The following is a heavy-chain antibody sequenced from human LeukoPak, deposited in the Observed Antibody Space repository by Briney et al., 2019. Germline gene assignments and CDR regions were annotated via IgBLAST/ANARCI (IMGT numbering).Heavy chain of an antibody. D-gene: IGHD1-1*01. CDR1: GFTFSSNW. CDR3: VRDPSGSGFAFDS. V-gene: IGHV3-7*01. Sequence: PGGSLRLSCATSGFTFSSNWMSWDRHVPGRGLDWVANIKPDGSAQYYAASVKGRFTVSRDNAKNSLYLQMNSLRVEDTAVYYCVRDPSGSGFAFDSWGQGALVTVSS. CDR2: IKPDGSAQ. J-gene: IGHJ4*02.